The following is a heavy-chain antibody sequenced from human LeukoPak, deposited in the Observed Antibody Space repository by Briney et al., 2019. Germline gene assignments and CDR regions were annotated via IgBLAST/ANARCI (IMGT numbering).Heavy chain of an antibody. V-gene: IGHV4-34*01. CDR3: ARGQFMSYNWNDRGGGYYYYMDV. J-gene: IGHJ6*03. CDR1: GGSFSGYY. D-gene: IGHD1-1*01. Sequence: SETLSLTCAVYGGSFSGYYWSWIRQPPGKGLEWIGEINHSGSTNYNPSLKSRVTISVDTSKNQFSLKLSSVTAADTAVYYCARGQFMSYNWNDRGGGYYYYMDVWGKGTTVTVSS. CDR2: INHSGST.